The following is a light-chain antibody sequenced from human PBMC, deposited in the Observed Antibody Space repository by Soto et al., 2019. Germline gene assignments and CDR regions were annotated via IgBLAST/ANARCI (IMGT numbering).Light chain of an antibody. J-gene: IGKJ4*01. V-gene: IGKV3-20*01. CDR2: GAS. CDR3: QQYGISLT. Sequence: EIVLTQSPGTLSLSPGERATLSCRASQSVSSIYLAWYQQKPGQAPRLLIYGASIRATGIPDRFSGSGSGTDFPLTISRLEPEDFAVYYCQQYGISLTFGGGTKVEIK. CDR1: QSVSSIY.